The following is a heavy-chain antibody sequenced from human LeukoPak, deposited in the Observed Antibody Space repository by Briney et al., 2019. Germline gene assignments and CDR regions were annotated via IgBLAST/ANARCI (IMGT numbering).Heavy chain of an antibody. CDR1: GFTFDDYG. Sequence: GGSLRLSCAASGFTFDDYGMSWIRQAPGKGLEWVSYISSSGSTIYYADSVKGRFTISRDNAKNSLYLQMNSLRAEDTAVYYCARSRVYYYYYMDVWGKGTTVTVSS. V-gene: IGHV3-11*04. CDR2: ISSSGSTI. CDR3: ARSRVYYYYYMDV. J-gene: IGHJ6*03.